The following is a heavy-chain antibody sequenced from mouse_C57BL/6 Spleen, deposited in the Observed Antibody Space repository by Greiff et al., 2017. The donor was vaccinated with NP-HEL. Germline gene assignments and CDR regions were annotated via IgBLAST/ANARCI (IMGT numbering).Heavy chain of an antibody. Sequence: VQLQQSGPELVKPGASVKISCKASGYAFSSSWMNWVKQRPGKGLEWIGRIYPGDGDTNYNGKFKGKATLTADKSSSTAYMQLSSLTSEDSAVYFCARQGLRYYFDYWGQSTTLTVSS. J-gene: IGHJ2*01. CDR1: GYAFSSSW. CDR3: ARQGLRYYFDY. CDR2: IYPGDGDT. V-gene: IGHV1-82*01. D-gene: IGHD1-1*01.